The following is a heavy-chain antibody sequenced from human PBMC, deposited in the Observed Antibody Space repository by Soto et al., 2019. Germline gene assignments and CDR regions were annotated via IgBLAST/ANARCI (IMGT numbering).Heavy chain of an antibody. V-gene: IGHV1-69*06. CDR2: LVPVFGTA. D-gene: IGHD3-10*01. Sequence: QVQLVQSGAEVKKPGSSVKVSCKASGGTFSSLAISWVRQAPGQGLEWMGGLVPVFGTANYAQKFQDRVTITADKSTSTSYLALSSLRSEDTAGYYCARSPGVFDYWGQGTLVTVSS. CDR1: GGTFSSLA. CDR3: ARSPGVFDY. J-gene: IGHJ4*02.